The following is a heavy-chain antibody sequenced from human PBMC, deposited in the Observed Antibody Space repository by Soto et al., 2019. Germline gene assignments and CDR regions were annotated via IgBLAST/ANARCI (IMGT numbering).Heavy chain of an antibody. CDR2: IFPLTDIP. CDR3: ARGPLVVLNYFES. CDR1: GGSFRKYP. J-gene: IGHJ4*02. V-gene: IGHV1-69*02. Sequence: QVQLVQSGTEVKKPGSSVKVSCKASGGSFRKYPINWVRQAPGQGLEWMGSIFPLTDIPDYAQNFQARLTISADKSTSTAYLELSSLTSDDTGMYFCARGPLVVLNYFESWGQGTLVTVSS. D-gene: IGHD2-15*01.